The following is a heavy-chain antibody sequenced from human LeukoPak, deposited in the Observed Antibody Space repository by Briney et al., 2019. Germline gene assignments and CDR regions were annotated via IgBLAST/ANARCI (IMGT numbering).Heavy chain of an antibody. D-gene: IGHD2-15*01. CDR1: GFTFSNYW. J-gene: IGHJ5*02. CDR2: IKLDGGEK. V-gene: IGHV3-7*01. CDR3: ARDRVGYCSGGSCYSSNWFDP. Sequence: RPGGSLRLSCAASGFTFSNYWMTWVRQAPGKGLEWVANIKLDGGEKYYVDSVKGRFTISRDNAKNSLYLQMNSLRAEDTAVYYCARDRVGYCSGGSCYSSNWFDPWGQGTLVTVSS.